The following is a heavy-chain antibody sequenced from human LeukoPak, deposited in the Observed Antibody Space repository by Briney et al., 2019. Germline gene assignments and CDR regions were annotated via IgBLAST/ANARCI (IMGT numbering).Heavy chain of an antibody. V-gene: IGHV4-59*01. CDR2: IYYSGST. CDR3: ARLRGNYFPDY. J-gene: IGHJ4*02. Sequence: KPSETLSLTCTVSGGSISGYYWTWIRQPPGKGLEWIGYIYYSGSTNYNPSLKSRVTISVDTSKNQFSLRLSSVTAADTAVYYCARLRGNYFPDYWGQGTLATVSS. CDR1: GGSISGYY. D-gene: IGHD4-11*01.